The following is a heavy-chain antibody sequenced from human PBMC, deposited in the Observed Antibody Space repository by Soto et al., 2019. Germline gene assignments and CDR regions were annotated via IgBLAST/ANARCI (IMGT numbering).Heavy chain of an antibody. CDR2: INHSGST. Sequence: QVQLQQWGAGLLKPAETLSLTCGVYDGSFSGYYWTWIRQPPGKGLEWIGEINHSGSTHYNSSLKSRFTISADPSNNQFSLTVTSVTAADTAVYDCARGHRYSYGPYYYYYMDVWGKGTTVAVSS. CDR1: DGSFSGYY. J-gene: IGHJ6*03. CDR3: ARGHRYSYGPYYYYYMDV. D-gene: IGHD5-18*01. V-gene: IGHV4-34*01.